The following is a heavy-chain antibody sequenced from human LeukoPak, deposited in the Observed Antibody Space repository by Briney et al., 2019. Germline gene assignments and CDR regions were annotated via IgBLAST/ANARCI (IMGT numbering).Heavy chain of an antibody. Sequence: SSETLSLTCTVSGGSISSYYWSWIRQPPGKGLEWIGYIYYSGSTNYNPSLKSRVTISVDTSKNQFSLKLSSVTAADTAVYYCAGDYYDPSLYGMDVWGQGTTVTVSS. J-gene: IGHJ6*02. V-gene: IGHV4-59*01. D-gene: IGHD3-22*01. CDR2: IYYSGST. CDR3: AGDYYDPSLYGMDV. CDR1: GGSISSYY.